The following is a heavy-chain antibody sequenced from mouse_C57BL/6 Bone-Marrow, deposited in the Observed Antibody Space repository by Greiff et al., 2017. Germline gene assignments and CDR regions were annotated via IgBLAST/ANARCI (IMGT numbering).Heavy chain of an antibody. J-gene: IGHJ4*01. CDR2: IYPSDSET. D-gene: IGHD1-1*01. V-gene: IGHV1-61*01. Sequence: VQLQQPGAELVRPGSSVKLSCKASGYTFTSYWMDWVKQRPGQGLEWIGNIYPSDSETHYNQKFKDKATLTVDKSSSTAYMQLSSLTSEDSAVYYCARSPGSPYYYAMDYWGQGTSVTVSS. CDR1: GYTFTSYW. CDR3: ARSPGSPYYYAMDY.